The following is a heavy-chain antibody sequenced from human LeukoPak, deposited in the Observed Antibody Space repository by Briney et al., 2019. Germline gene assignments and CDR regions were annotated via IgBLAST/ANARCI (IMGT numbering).Heavy chain of an antibody. CDR2: IYHSGTT. CDR1: GYSISTGYY. CDR3: ARRQQVSWSSSWYRAFDI. Sequence: PSETLSLTCTVSGYSISTGYYWGWIRQPPGKGLEWIGSIYHSGTTYYNPSLKSRVTISVDTSKNQFSLKLSSVTAADTAVYYCARRQQVSWSSSWYRAFDIWGQGTMVTVSS. D-gene: IGHD6-13*01. J-gene: IGHJ3*02. V-gene: IGHV4-38-2*02.